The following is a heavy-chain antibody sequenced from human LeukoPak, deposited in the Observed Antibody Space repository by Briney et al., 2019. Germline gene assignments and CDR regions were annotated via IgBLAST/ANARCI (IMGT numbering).Heavy chain of an antibody. Sequence: GGSLRLSCAASGFTVSSNYMSWVRQAPGKGLEWVSVIYSGGSTYYADSVQGRFSISRDNDKNTLYLQMNSLRAEDTAVYYCAHSRIGGWYDFQHWGQGTLVTVSS. J-gene: IGHJ1*01. V-gene: IGHV3-66*01. CDR1: GFTVSSNY. CDR2: IYSGGST. D-gene: IGHD6-19*01. CDR3: AHSRIGGWYDFQH.